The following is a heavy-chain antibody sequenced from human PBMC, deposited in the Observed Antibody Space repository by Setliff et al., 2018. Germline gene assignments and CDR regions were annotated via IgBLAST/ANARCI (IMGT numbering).Heavy chain of an antibody. CDR2: INTNTGNP. V-gene: IGHV7-4-1*02. Sequence: ASVKVSCKASGYTFTSYAMNWVRQAPGQGLEWMGWINTNTGNPTYAQGFTGRFVFSLDTSVSTAYLQISSLKAEDTAVYYCASSAKAARPGYYYYYMDVWGEGTTVTVSS. D-gene: IGHD6-6*01. J-gene: IGHJ6*03. CDR3: ASSAKAARPGYYYYYMDV. CDR1: GYTFTSYA.